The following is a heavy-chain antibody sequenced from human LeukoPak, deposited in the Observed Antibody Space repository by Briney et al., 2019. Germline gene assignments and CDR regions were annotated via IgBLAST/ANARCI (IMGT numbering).Heavy chain of an antibody. CDR3: ARVQWLAHAEYFQH. Sequence: SQTLSLTCTVSGGSISSSGHYWSWIRQHPGKGLEWIRYIYYSGSTYYNPSLKSRVTISVDTSENQSSLKLTSVTDADTAVYYCARVQWLAHAEYFQHWGQGTLVTVSS. V-gene: IGHV4-31*03. J-gene: IGHJ1*01. CDR1: GGSISSSGHY. D-gene: IGHD6-19*01. CDR2: IYYSGST.